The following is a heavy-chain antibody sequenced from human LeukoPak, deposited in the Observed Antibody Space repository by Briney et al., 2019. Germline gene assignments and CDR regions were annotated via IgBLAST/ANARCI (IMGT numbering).Heavy chain of an antibody. V-gene: IGHV3-33*06. D-gene: IGHD2-15*01. Sequence: GRSLRLSCAASGFTFSSYGMHWVRQAPGKGLEWVAVIWYDGSNKYYADSVKGRFTISRDNSKNTLYLQMNSLRAEDTAVYYCAKNFGSGVFDYWGQETLVTVSS. CDR2: IWYDGSNK. CDR1: GFTFSSYG. J-gene: IGHJ4*02. CDR3: AKNFGSGVFDY.